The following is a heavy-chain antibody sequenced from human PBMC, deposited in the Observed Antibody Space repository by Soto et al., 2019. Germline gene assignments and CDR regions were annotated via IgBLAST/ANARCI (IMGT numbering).Heavy chain of an antibody. D-gene: IGHD3-10*01. CDR3: ARGLLLWFGELTHYYYYGMDV. CDR2: MNPNSGNT. CDR1: GYTFTSYD. Sequence: QVQLVQSGAEVKKPGASVKVSCKASGYTFTSYDINWVRQATGQGLEWMGWMNPNSGNTGYAQKFQGRVTMTRNTSISTAYMELSSLGSEDTAVYYCARGLLLWFGELTHYYYYGMDVWGQGTTVTVSS. J-gene: IGHJ6*02. V-gene: IGHV1-8*01.